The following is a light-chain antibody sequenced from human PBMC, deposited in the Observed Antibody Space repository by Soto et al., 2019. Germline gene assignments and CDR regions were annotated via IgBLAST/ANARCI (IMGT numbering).Light chain of an antibody. CDR2: EDT. CDR1: NSDVGNYNL. V-gene: IGLV2-23*01. Sequence: QSVLTQPASVSGSPGQSITIACTGTNSDVGNYNLVSWYQQHPGKAPKLMINEDTKRPSGVSNRFSGSKSGNTASLTISGLQAEDEADYYCCSYAGSSNLVFGGGTQLTVL. CDR3: CSYAGSSNLV. J-gene: IGLJ3*02.